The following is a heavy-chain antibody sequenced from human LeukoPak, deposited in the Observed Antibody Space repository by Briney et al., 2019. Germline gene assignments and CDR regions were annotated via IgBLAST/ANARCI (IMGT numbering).Heavy chain of an antibody. Sequence: ASVKVSCKVSGYTLTELSMHWVRQAPGNGLEWMGGFDPEDGETIYAQKFQGRVTMTEDTSTDTAFLDLSSLKFEDTAVYYCAAIAIDYVGGAEAFDFWGQGTLVTVSS. V-gene: IGHV1-24*01. CDR1: GYTLTELS. CDR2: FDPEDGET. J-gene: IGHJ3*01. D-gene: IGHD4-17*01. CDR3: AAIAIDYVGGAEAFDF.